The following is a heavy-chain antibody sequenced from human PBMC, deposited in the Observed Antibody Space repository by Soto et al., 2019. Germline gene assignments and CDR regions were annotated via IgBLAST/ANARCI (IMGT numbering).Heavy chain of an antibody. Sequence: PSETLSLTCTVSGGSISSGDYYWSWIRQPPGKGLEWIGYIYYSGSTYYNPSLKSRVTISVDTPKNQFSLKLSSVTAADTAVYYCARDGSSGSDAFDIWGQGTMVTVSS. D-gene: IGHD3-22*01. J-gene: IGHJ3*02. V-gene: IGHV4-30-4*01. CDR3: ARDGSSGSDAFDI. CDR1: GGSISSGDYY. CDR2: IYYSGST.